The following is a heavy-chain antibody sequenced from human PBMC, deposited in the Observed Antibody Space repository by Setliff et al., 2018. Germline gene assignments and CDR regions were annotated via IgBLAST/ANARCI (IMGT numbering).Heavy chain of an antibody. Sequence: ASVKVSCKTSGYNFITFGISWVRQAPGQGLEWMGRISPYNGNTDYAEKFQDRITLTTDSSTSTVYMELRNLTFDDTGVFFCARGGGPNVVVTIDFDLWGQGTLVTVSS. V-gene: IGHV1-18*04. J-gene: IGHJ4*02. CDR1: GYNFITFG. CDR2: ISPYNGNT. CDR3: ARGGGPNVVVTIDFDL. D-gene: IGHD5-12*01.